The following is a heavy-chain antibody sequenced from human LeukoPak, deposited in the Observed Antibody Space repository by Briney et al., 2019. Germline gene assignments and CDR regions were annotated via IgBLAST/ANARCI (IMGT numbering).Heavy chain of an antibody. J-gene: IGHJ4*02. Sequence: ASVKVSCKASGYTFTVYSINWLRQAPGQGLEWMGWITTSTGKPTYAQGFTGRFVFSLDTSVSTTYLHINSLKAEDTAVYYCARAYCTSYDSSGYYCEPLDYWGQGTLVTVSS. CDR2: ITTSTGKP. D-gene: IGHD3-22*01. V-gene: IGHV7-4-1*02. CDR1: GYTFTVYS. CDR3: ARAYCTSYDSSGYYCEPLDY.